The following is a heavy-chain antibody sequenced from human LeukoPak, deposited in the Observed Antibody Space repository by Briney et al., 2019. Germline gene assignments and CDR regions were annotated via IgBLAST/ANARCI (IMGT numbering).Heavy chain of an antibody. V-gene: IGHV3-30*02. CDR2: IRYDGSNK. CDR1: GFTFSSYG. J-gene: IGHJ4*02. Sequence: GGSLRLSCAASGFTFSSYGMHWVRQAPGKGLEWVAFIRYDGSNKYYADSVKGRFTISRDNSKNTLYLQMNSLRAEDTAVYYCAKASFGELLFAPEVFDYWGQGTLVTVSS. CDR3: AKASFGELLFAPEVFDY. D-gene: IGHD3-10*01.